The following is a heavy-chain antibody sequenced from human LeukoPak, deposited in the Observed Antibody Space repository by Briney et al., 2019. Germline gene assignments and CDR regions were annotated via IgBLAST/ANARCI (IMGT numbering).Heavy chain of an antibody. CDR3: ARRGGYCSGGSCSFPFDY. J-gene: IGHJ4*02. CDR1: GGSTSSYY. Sequence: PSETLSLTCTVSGGSTSSYYWSWIRQPPGKGLEWIGYIYYSGSTNYNPSLKSRVTISVDTSKNQFSLKLSSVTAADTAVYYCARRGGYCSGGSCSFPFDYWGQGTLVTVSS. V-gene: IGHV4-59*08. D-gene: IGHD2-15*01. CDR2: IYYSGST.